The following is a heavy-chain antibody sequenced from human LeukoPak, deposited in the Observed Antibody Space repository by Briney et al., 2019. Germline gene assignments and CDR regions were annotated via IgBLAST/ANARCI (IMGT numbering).Heavy chain of an antibody. CDR1: GGSISSGGYS. CDR2: IYHSGST. Sequence: SETLSLTCAVSGGSISSGGYSWSWIRQPPGKGLEWIGYIYHSGSTYYNPSLKSRVTISVDRSKNQLSLKLSSVTAADTAVYYCARDSGSGYYDAFDIWGQGTMVTVSS. V-gene: IGHV4-30-2*01. CDR3: ARDSGSGYYDAFDI. D-gene: IGHD3-3*01. J-gene: IGHJ3*02.